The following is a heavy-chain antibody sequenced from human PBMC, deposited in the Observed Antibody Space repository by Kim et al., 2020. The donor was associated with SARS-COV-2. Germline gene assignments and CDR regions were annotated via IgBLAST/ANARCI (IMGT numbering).Heavy chain of an antibody. CDR1: GGTFSSYA. CDR3: ASRNLVASYYYYGMDV. V-gene: IGHV1-69*13. Sequence: SVKVSCKASGGTFSSYAISWVRQAPGQGLEWMGGIIPIFGTANYAQKFQGRVTITADESTSTAYMELSSLRSEDTAVYYCASRNLVASYYYYGMDVWGQGTTVTVSS. CDR2: IIPIFGTA. J-gene: IGHJ6*02. D-gene: IGHD2-21*01.